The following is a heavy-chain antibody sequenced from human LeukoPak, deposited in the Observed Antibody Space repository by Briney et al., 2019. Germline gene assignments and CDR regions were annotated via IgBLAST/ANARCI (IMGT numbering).Heavy chain of an antibody. CDR2: IDWDDDK. CDR1: GFSLSTSGMC. J-gene: IGHJ4*02. CDR3: ARSLYDSSGYYYDY. Sequence: ESGPTLVNPTQTLTLTCTFSGFSLSTSGMCVSWIRQPPGMALEWLALIDWDDDKYYSTSLKTRLTISKDTSKNQVVLTMTNMDPVDTATYYCARSLYDSSGYYYDYWGQGTLVTVSS. D-gene: IGHD3-22*01. V-gene: IGHV2-70*01.